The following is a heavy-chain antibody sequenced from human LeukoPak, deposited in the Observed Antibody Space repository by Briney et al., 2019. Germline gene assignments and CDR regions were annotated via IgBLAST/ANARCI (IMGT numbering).Heavy chain of an antibody. CDR3: AKLTTS. D-gene: IGHD4-11*01. CDR2: ISYDGSNK. CDR1: GFTFSGYP. V-gene: IGHV3-30-3*02. Sequence: GKSLRLSCAASGFTFSGYPIHWVRQAPGKGLEWVAVISYDGSNKYYADSVKGRFTISRDNSNNTLYLQMNSLRAEDTAVYYCAKLTTSWGQGTLVTVSS. J-gene: IGHJ4*02.